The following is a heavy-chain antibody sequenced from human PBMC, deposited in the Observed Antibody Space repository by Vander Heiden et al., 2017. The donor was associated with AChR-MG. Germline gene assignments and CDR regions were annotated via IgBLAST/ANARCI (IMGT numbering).Heavy chain of an antibody. CDR1: GFTVSSSY. CDR2: SYSGGST. CDR3: ARGNSDDYYRLDY. J-gene: IGHJ4*02. Sequence: EVQLVETGGGLIQPGGSLRLSCAASGFTVSSSYMSWIRQSPGKGLEWVSISYSGGSTYYADSVKGRFTISRDNSKNTLYLQVNSLRDEDTAVYYCARGNSDDYYRLDYWGQGTLVTVSS. D-gene: IGHD4-17*01. V-gene: IGHV3-53*02.